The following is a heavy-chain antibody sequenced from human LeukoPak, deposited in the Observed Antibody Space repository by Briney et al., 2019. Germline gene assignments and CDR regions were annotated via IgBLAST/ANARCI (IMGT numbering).Heavy chain of an antibody. CDR1: GGSISSNNW. CDR3: ARLTLYYYDSSADP. J-gene: IGHJ3*01. D-gene: IGHD3-22*01. CDR2: IYHSGST. V-gene: IGHV4-4*02. Sequence: PSETLSLTCAVSGGSISSNNWWTWVRQPPGKGLEWIGEIYHSGSTNQNPSLKSRLTISVDKSKNQFSLKLSSVTAADTAVYYCARLTLYYYDSSADPWGQGTMVTVSS.